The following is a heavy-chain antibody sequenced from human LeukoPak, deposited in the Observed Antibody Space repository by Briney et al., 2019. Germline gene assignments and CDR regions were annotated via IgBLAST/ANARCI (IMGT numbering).Heavy chain of an antibody. D-gene: IGHD5-12*01. CDR2: INPNSGGT. V-gene: IGHV1-2*02. CDR3: TGGATTPVY. CDR1: GYTFTTYA. Sequence: APVKVSCKASGYTFTTYAMNWVRQAPGQGLEWMGWINPNSGGTNYALKFQGRVTMTRDTSISTAFMELSRLTSDDTAVYYCTGGATTPVYWGQGTLVTVSS. J-gene: IGHJ4*02.